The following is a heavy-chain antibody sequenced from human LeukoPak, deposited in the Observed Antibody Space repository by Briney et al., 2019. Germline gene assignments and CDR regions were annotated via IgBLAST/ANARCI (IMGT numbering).Heavy chain of an antibody. CDR3: ARRGYCSSTSCYNYYYYYMDV. Sequence: GGSLRLSCAASGFTFSTYDMHWVRQAPGKGLEWVAFIRYDGSNEYYADSVKGRFTISRDNSKNTLYLQMNSLRAEDTAVYYCARRGYCSSTSCYNYYYYYMDVWGKGTTVTVSS. CDR1: GFTFSTYD. D-gene: IGHD2-2*02. J-gene: IGHJ6*03. CDR2: IRYDGSNE. V-gene: IGHV3-30*02.